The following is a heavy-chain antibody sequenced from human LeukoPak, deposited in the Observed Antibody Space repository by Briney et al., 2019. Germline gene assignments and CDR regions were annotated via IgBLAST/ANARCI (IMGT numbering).Heavy chain of an antibody. CDR3: ARDLYGSGSSYYYYYMDV. J-gene: IGHJ6*03. CDR2: IKQDGSEK. Sequence: GGSLRLSCAASGFTFSSYWMSWVRQAPGKGLEWVANIKQDGSEKYYVDSVKGRFTISRDNAKNSLYLQMNSLRAEDTAVYYCARDLYGSGSSYYYYYMDVWGKGTTVTVSS. V-gene: IGHV3-7*01. D-gene: IGHD3-10*01. CDR1: GFTFSSYW.